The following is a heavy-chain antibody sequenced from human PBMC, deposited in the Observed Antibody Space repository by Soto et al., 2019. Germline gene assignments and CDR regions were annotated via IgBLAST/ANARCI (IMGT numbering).Heavy chain of an antibody. Sequence: QVQLVQSGAEVKKPGSSVKVSCKASGGTFSSYTISWVRQAPGQGLEWMGRIIPILGIANYAQKFQGRVTITADKSTSTAYMELSSLRSEDTAVYYCARVVAAAGTSPYSWFDPWGQGTLVTVS. CDR3: ARVVAAAGTSPYSWFDP. V-gene: IGHV1-69*02. J-gene: IGHJ5*02. CDR2: IIPILGIA. CDR1: GGTFSSYT. D-gene: IGHD6-13*01.